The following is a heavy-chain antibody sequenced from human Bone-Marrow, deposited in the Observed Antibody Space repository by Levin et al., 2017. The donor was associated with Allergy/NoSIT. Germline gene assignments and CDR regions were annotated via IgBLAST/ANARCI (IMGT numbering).Heavy chain of an antibody. J-gene: IGHJ5*02. CDR1: GASISSFY. V-gene: IGHV4-59*08. D-gene: IGHD2-2*01. CDR3: GRQAGPAAMNGFDT. CDR2: IYYSGST. Sequence: SETLSLTCTVSGASISSFYWSWIRQPPGKGLEWIGYIYYSGSTNYSPSLKSRVSMSADMSRNQVYLTMSSVTAADTAVYCCGRQAGPAAMNGFDTWGQGTLVTVSS.